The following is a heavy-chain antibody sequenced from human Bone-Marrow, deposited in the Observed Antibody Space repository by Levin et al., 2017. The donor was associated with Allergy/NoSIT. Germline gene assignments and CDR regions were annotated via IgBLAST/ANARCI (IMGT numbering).Heavy chain of an antibody. D-gene: IGHD4-17*01. CDR1: GFTFSSYA. Sequence: GESLKISCAASGFTFSSYAMSWVRQAPGKGLEWVLVISGSGGTTYYADSVKGRFTISRDNSKNTLYLQMNSLRAEDTAVYYCAKDLETHGDARGYFDYWGQGTLVTVSS. V-gene: IGHV3-23*01. J-gene: IGHJ4*02. CDR3: AKDLETHGDARGYFDY. CDR2: ISGSGGTT.